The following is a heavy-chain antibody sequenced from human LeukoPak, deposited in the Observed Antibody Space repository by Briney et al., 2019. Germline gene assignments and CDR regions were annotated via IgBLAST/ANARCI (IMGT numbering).Heavy chain of an antibody. V-gene: IGHV3-23*01. CDR2: ISGSGGST. J-gene: IGHJ5*02. Sequence: PGGSLRLSCAASGFTFSSYAMSWVRQAPGKGLEWVSAISGSGGSTYYADSVKGRFTISRDNSKNTLYLQMNILRAEDTAVYYCAKPASYYDTSNWFDPWGQGTLVTVSS. D-gene: IGHD3-22*01. CDR1: GFTFSSYA. CDR3: AKPASYYDTSNWFDP.